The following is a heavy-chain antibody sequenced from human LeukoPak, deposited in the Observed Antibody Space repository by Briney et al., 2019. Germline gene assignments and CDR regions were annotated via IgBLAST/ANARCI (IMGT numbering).Heavy chain of an antibody. CDR3: TKGASGIQVMSVDI. J-gene: IGHJ3*02. D-gene: IGHD5-18*01. CDR2: VSGGGGNT. CDR1: GFTFSSYA. Sequence: GGSLRLSCAASGFTFSSYAMSWVRQAPGKGLEWVSVVSGGGGNTYYADSVKGRFTISRDNSKNTLFLQMNSLRAEDTAVYYCTKGASGIQVMSVDIWGQETMVTVSS. V-gene: IGHV3-23*01.